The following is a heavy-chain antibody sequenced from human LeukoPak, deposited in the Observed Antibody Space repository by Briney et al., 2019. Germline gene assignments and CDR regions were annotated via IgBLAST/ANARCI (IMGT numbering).Heavy chain of an antibody. J-gene: IGHJ4*02. CDR2: ISGSGNGT. CDR1: GFTFRTYA. V-gene: IGHV3-23*01. CDR3: AKPMYYDFWSGPLFDY. Sequence: GGSLRLSCTASGFTFRTYAMNWVRQAPGKGLEWLSGISGSGNGTYYADSVKGRFIISRDNSKNTLYLQMNSLRAEDTAVYYCAKPMYYDFWSGPLFDYWGQGTLVTVSS. D-gene: IGHD3-3*01.